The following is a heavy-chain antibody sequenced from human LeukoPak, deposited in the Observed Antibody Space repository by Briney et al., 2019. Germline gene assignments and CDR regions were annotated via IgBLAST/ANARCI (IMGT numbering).Heavy chain of an antibody. D-gene: IGHD3-22*01. V-gene: IGHV3-33*03. CDR2: IWYDGSNK. CDR1: GFTFSSYG. J-gene: IGHJ4*02. CDR3: AKDEGTMTPDY. Sequence: GGSLRLSCAASGFTFSSYGMHWVRQAPGKGLEWVAVIWYDGSNKYYADSVKGRFTISRDNSKNSLYLQMNSLRTEDTALYYCAKDEGTMTPDYWGQGTLVTVSS.